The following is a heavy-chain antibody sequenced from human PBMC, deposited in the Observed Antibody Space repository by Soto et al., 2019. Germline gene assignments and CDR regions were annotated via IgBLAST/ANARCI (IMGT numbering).Heavy chain of an antibody. CDR2: ISGSGGST. CDR3: AKDLLLGQQLVPAIGY. D-gene: IGHD6-13*01. J-gene: IGHJ4*02. V-gene: IGHV3-23*01. Sequence: GKGLEWVSAISGSGGSTYYADSVKGRFTTSRDNSKNTLYLQMNSLRAEDTAVYYCAKDLLLGQQLVPAIGYWGQGTLVTVSS.